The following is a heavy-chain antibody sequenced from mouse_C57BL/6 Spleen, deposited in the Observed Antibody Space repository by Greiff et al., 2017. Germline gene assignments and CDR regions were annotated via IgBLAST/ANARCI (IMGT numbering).Heavy chain of an antibody. CDR2: IYPGDGDT. J-gene: IGHJ3*01. CDR1: GYAFSSYW. V-gene: IGHV1-80*01. D-gene: IGHD2-1*01. CDR3: ARPIYYGISFAY. Sequence: VQLKESGAGLVKPGASVKISCKASGYAFSSYWMNWVNQRPGKGLEWIGQIYPGDGDTNYDGTFKGKDTLTADKTSSTAYMQLSSLNTEDSAVYFCARPIYYGISFAYWGQGTLVTVSA.